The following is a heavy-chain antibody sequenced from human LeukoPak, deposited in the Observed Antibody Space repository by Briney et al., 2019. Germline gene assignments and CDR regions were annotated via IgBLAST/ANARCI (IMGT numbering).Heavy chain of an antibody. Sequence: SETLSLTCTVSGGSISSGDYYWSWIRQPPGKGLEWIGYIYYSGSTYYNPSLKSRVTISVDTSKNQFSLKLSSVTAADTAVYYCARERVAGLEDCWFDPWGRGTLVTVSS. CDR3: ARERVAGLEDCWFDP. CDR2: IYYSGST. D-gene: IGHD6-19*01. J-gene: IGHJ5*02. CDR1: GGSISSGDYY. V-gene: IGHV4-30-4*08.